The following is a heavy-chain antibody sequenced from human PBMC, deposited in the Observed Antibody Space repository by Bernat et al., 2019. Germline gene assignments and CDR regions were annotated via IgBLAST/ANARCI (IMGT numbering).Heavy chain of an antibody. Sequence: EVQLVESGGGLVQPGGSLRLSCAASGFTFSNFAMSWVRQAPGKGLEWVSDISSSGDSRYYADSVKGRFTISRDNSKNTLYLQMNSLRAEDTAVYYCARAKGDYGVDDAFDIWGQGTMVTVSS. V-gene: IGHV3-23*04. J-gene: IGHJ3*02. CDR3: ARAKGDYGVDDAFDI. D-gene: IGHD4-17*01. CDR2: ISSSGDSR. CDR1: GFTFSNFA.